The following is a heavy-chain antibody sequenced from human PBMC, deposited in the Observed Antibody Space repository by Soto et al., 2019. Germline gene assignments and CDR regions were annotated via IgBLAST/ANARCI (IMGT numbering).Heavy chain of an antibody. CDR3: ARWNWQQLAFDY. CDR2: IGSAGDP. CDR1: GFTISCYN. V-gene: IGHV3-13*05. Sequence: PGGSLRLSCAASGFTISCYNMHWVRQATGKGLEWVSGIGSAGDPYYAGSVKGRFTISRENAKNSLYLQMNGLRAGDTAVYYCARWNWQQLAFDYWGQGTLATVSS. D-gene: IGHD6-13*01. J-gene: IGHJ4*02.